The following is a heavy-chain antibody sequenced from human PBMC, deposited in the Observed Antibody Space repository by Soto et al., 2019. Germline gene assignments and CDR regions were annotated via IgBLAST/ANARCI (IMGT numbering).Heavy chain of an antibody. J-gene: IGHJ4*02. CDR3: ARTNDYGDYVDY. CDR1: AGSISSSNW. V-gene: IGHV4-4*02. CDR2: INHSGST. D-gene: IGHD4-17*01. Sequence: PSETLSLTCTVSAGSISSSNWWSWVRQPPGKGLEWIGEINHSGSTNYNPSLKSRVTISVDTSKNQFSLKLSSVTAADTAVYYCARTNDYGDYVDYWGQGTLVTVSS.